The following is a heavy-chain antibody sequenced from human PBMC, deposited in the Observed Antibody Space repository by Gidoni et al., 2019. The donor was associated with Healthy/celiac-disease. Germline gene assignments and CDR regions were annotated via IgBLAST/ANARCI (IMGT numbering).Heavy chain of an antibody. Sequence: VQLVESGGGLVQPGGSLRLSCSAPGFTFSSYSMNWVRQAPGKGLEWVSYISSSSSTIYYADSVKGRFTISRDNAKNSLYLQMNSLRDEDTAVYYCARDPPWLLYFDYWGQGTLVTVSS. V-gene: IGHV3-48*02. CDR2: ISSSSSTI. D-gene: IGHD3-22*01. CDR1: GFTFSSYS. CDR3: ARDPPWLLYFDY. J-gene: IGHJ4*02.